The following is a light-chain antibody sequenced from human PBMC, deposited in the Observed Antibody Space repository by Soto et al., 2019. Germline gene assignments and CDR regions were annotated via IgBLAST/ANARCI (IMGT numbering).Light chain of an antibody. J-gene: IGLJ3*02. Sequence: QSALTQPASVSGSPGQSITISCTGTSGDIGGYNYVSWYQQHPGKAPKLLISEVSNRPSGVSHRFSGSKSGNTASLTISGIMTEDEADYYCAAWDDSLNGWVFGGGTKVTVL. CDR1: SGDIGGYNY. CDR2: EVS. CDR3: AAWDDSLNGWV. V-gene: IGLV2-14*01.